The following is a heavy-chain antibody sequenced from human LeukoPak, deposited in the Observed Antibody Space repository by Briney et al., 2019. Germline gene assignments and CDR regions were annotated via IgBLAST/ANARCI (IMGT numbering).Heavy chain of an antibody. CDR3: AKDRGTYGITGTHCDY. Sequence: PGGSLRLSCAASGFTFSSYAMNWVRQAPGKGLEWVSTFTGGGTGTYYADSVKGRFTISRDNSKNTLYLQMNSLRAEDTAVYYCAKDRGTYGITGTHCDYWGQGTLVTVSS. J-gene: IGHJ4*02. CDR2: FTGGGTGT. V-gene: IGHV3-23*01. D-gene: IGHD1-20*01. CDR1: GFTFSSYA.